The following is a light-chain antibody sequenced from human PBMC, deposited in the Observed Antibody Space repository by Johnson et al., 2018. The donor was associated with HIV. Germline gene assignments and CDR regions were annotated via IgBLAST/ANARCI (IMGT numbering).Light chain of an antibody. V-gene: IGLV1-51*01. J-gene: IGLJ1*01. CDR1: SSNIGYHY. Sequence: QSVLSQPPSVSAAPGQKVTISCSGSSSNIGYHYVSWYQQLPGTAPKLLIYDNDKRPSGIPDRFSGSKSGTSATLGITGLQTGDEADYYCGTWDSGLGALYVFGTGTKVTVL. CDR3: GTWDSGLGALYV. CDR2: DND.